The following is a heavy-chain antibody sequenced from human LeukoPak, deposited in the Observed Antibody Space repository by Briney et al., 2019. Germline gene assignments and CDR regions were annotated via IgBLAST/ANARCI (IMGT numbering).Heavy chain of an antibody. V-gene: IGHV1-18*01. CDR2: LSAYNGHT. D-gene: IGHD3-22*01. Sequence: ASVKVSCKASGYTFTNYGISWVRQAPGQGLEWMGWLSAYNGHTNYAQNLQGRVTMTTDTSTSTAYMELRSLRSDDTAVYYCARDGNRRMYYYDKVGDYWGQGTLVTVSS. CDR1: GYTFTNYG. CDR3: ARDGNRRMYYYDKVGDY. J-gene: IGHJ4*02.